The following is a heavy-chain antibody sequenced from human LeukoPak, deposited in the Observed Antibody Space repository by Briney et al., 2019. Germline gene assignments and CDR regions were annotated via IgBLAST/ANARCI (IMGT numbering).Heavy chain of an antibody. Sequence: GGSLRLSCAASGFSVSSLYMSWVRQAPGKGLEWVSVIYHDERTDYADSVRGRFTISRDNSKNTLYLQMNSLRAEDTAVYYCARTMEVGATLDPWGQGTLVTVSS. CDR2: IYHDERT. CDR3: ARTMEVGATLDP. D-gene: IGHD1-26*01. J-gene: IGHJ5*02. CDR1: GFSVSSLY. V-gene: IGHV3-53*01.